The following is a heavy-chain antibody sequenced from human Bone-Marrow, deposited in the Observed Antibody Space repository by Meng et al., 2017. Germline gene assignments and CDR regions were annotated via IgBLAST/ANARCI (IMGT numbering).Heavy chain of an antibody. CDR3: ARLGAGIAAAGTTPPPFDY. D-gene: IGHD6-13*01. V-gene: IGHV5-51*01. CDR1: GYSFTSYW. Sequence: GESLKISGKGSGYSFTSYWIGWVRQMPGKGLEWMGIIYPGDSDTRYSPSFQGQVTISADKSISTAYLQWSSLKASDTAMYYCARLGAGIAAAGTTPPPFDYWGQGTLVTVSS. J-gene: IGHJ4*02. CDR2: IYPGDSDT.